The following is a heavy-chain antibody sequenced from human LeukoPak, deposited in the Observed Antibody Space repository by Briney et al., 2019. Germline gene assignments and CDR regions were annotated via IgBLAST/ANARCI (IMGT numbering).Heavy chain of an antibody. D-gene: IGHD3-10*01. CDR1: GFTFSSYS. CDR3: ARPYGSGSYLDAFDI. CDR2: ISSSSSYI. V-gene: IGHV3-21*01. J-gene: IGHJ3*02. Sequence: GGSLRLSCAASGFTFSSYSMNWVRQAPGKGLEWVSSISSSSSYIYYADSVKGRFTISRDNAKNSLYLQMNSLRAEDTAVYYCARPYGSGSYLDAFDIWGQGTMVTVSS.